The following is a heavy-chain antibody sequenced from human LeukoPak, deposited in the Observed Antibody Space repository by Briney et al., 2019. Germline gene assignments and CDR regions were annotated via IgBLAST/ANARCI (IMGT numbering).Heavy chain of an antibody. CDR1: GFTFDDYG. J-gene: IGHJ4*02. D-gene: IGHD3-10*01. Sequence: GGSLRLSCAASGFTFDDYGMSWVRQAPGKGLEWVSGINWNGGSTGYADSVKGRFTISRDNAKNSLYLQMNSLRAEDTAVYYCARVPTTYYYGSGSYYSYFDYWGQGTLVTVSS. V-gene: IGHV3-20*04. CDR3: ARVPTTYYYGSGSYYSYFDY. CDR2: INWNGGST.